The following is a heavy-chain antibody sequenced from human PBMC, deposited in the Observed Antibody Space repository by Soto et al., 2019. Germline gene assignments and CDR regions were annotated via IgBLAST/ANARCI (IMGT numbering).Heavy chain of an antibody. CDR1: GGSISSYY. CDR2: MYNTGST. CDR3: ARDLWGYCGTDCYPLDV. J-gene: IGHJ6*02. V-gene: IGHV4-59*01. D-gene: IGHD2-21*02. Sequence: SETLSLTCTVSGGSISSYYWSWIRQPPGKGLEWIGYMYNTGSTVYNPSLKSRVTISVDTSKNQFSLKLNAVTAADTAVYYCARDLWGYCGTDCYPLDVWGQGTTVTVSS.